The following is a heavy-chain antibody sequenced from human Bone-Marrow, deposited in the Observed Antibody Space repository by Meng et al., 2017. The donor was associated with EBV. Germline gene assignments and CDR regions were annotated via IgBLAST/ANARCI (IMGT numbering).Heavy chain of an antibody. V-gene: IGHV4-61*01. CDR1: GTSVSGGTYQ. CDR3: AKSRSSTPGVVDY. D-gene: IGHD3-10*01. Sequence: QGQLRGSGPGLLKPSSTRSLTCTSAGTSVSGGTYQWSWIRRPPGKELEWIGYIYDGGTTIYNPSLKSRVTIVVDASKNQFSLKLSSVTTADIAVYYCAKSRSSTPGVVDYWGQGTLVTVSS. CDR2: IYDGGTT. J-gene: IGHJ4*02.